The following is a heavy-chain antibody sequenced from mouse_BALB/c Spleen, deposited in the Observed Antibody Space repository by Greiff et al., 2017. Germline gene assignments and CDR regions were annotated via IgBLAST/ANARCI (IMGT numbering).Heavy chain of an antibody. CDR3: ARSNYYGSSVAY. Sequence: EVKLMESGGGLVQPGGSRKLSCAASGFTFSSFGMHWVRQAPEKGLEWVAYISSGSSTIYYADTVKGRFTISRDNPKNTLFLQMTSLRSEDTAMYYCARSNYYGSSVAYWGQGTLVTVSA. CDR2: ISSGSSTI. D-gene: IGHD1-1*01. V-gene: IGHV5-17*02. CDR1: GFTFSSFG. J-gene: IGHJ3*01.